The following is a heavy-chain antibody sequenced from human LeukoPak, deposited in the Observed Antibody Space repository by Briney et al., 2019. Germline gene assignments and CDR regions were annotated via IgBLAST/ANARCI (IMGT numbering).Heavy chain of an antibody. D-gene: IGHD3-10*01. J-gene: IGHJ4*02. CDR2: IYHSGST. V-gene: IGHV4-30-2*01. Sequence: SEALSLTCAVSGGSISSGGYSWSWIRQPPGKGLEWIGYIYHSGSTYYNPSLKSRVTISVDRSKNQFSLKLSSVTVADTAVYYCARGYKEFDYWGQGTLVTVSS. CDR1: GGSISSGGYS. CDR3: ARGYKEFDY.